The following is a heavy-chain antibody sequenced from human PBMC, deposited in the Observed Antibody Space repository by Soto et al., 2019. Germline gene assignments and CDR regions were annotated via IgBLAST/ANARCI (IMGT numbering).Heavy chain of an antibody. CDR1: GFTFSIFA. V-gene: IGHV3-23*01. CDR3: AKEVSLGSTVDLGY. CDR2: ISGSGGST. D-gene: IGHD7-27*01. Sequence: GGSLRLSCAASGFTFSIFAMSWVRQSPGKGLEWVSTISGSGGSTYYADAVKGRFTISRDNSMGTLYLQMKSLRAEDTAIYYCAKEVSLGSTVDLGYWGQGVLVTVSS. J-gene: IGHJ4*02.